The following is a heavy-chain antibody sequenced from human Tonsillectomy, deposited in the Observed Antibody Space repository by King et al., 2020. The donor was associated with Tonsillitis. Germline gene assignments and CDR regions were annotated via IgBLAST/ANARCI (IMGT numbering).Heavy chain of an antibody. CDR1: GFTFSSYG. CDR3: AKGIAYCGGDCSYGMDV. J-gene: IGHJ6*02. Sequence: VQLVESGGGLIRPGGSLRLSCAASGFTFSSYGMSWVRQAPGKGLEWVSVIYSGDSSTYYADSVKGRFTISRDNSKNTLYLQMNSLRAEDTAVYYCAKGIAYCGGDCSYGMDVWGQGTTVTVSS. V-gene: IGHV3-23*03. D-gene: IGHD2-21*01. CDR2: IYSGDSST.